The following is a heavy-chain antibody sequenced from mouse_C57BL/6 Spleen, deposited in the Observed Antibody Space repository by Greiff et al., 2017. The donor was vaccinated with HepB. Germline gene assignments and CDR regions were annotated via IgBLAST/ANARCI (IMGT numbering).Heavy chain of an antibody. V-gene: IGHV5-17*01. Sequence: EVKLVESGGGLVKPGGSLKLSCAASGFTFRDYGMHWVRQAPEKRLEWVAYISSGSSTIYYADTVKGRFTISRDNAKNTLFLQMTSLRSEDTAMYYCANNWDVAWFAYWGQGTLVTVSA. J-gene: IGHJ3*01. CDR2: ISSGSSTI. CDR1: GFTFRDYG. D-gene: IGHD4-1*01. CDR3: ANNWDVAWFAY.